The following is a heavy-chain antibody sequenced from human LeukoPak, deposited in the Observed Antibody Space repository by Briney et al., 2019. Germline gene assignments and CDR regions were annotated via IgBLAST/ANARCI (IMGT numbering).Heavy chain of an antibody. CDR2: ISSSSSYI. J-gene: IGHJ6*02. Sequence: GGSLRLSCAASGFTFSSYSMNWVRQAPGKGLEWVSSISSSSSYIYYADSVKGRFTISRDNAKNSLYLQMNSLRAEDTAVYYCARDMGLLWFGEFNYGMDVWGQGTTVTVSS. CDR1: GFTFSSYS. CDR3: ARDMGLLWFGEFNYGMDV. V-gene: IGHV3-21*01. D-gene: IGHD3-10*01.